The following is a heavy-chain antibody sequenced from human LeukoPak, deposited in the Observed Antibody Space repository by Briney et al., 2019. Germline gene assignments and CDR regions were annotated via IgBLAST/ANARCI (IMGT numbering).Heavy chain of an antibody. D-gene: IGHD3-22*01. Sequence: GGSLRLSCAASGFTFSSYGMHWVRQAPGKGLEWVAVISYDGSNKYYADSVKGRFTISRDNSKNTLYLQMNSLRAEDTAVYYCAKEYYYDSSGPLDYWGQGTLVTVSS. CDR3: AKEYYYDSSGPLDY. V-gene: IGHV3-30*18. CDR1: GFTFSSYG. CDR2: ISYDGSNK. J-gene: IGHJ4*02.